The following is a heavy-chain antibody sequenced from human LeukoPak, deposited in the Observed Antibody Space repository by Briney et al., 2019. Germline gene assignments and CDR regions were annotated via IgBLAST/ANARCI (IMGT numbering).Heavy chain of an antibody. CDR2: IYYSGST. CDR3: ARVYGDYDPIYGAFDI. Sequence: SETLSLTCTVSGGSISSDYWSWIRQPPGKGPEWIGYIYYSGSTNYNPSLKSRVTISVDTSKNQFSLKLSSVTAADTAVYYCARVYGDYDPIYGAFDIWGQGTMVTVSS. V-gene: IGHV4-59*01. CDR1: GGSISSDY. J-gene: IGHJ3*02. D-gene: IGHD3-22*01.